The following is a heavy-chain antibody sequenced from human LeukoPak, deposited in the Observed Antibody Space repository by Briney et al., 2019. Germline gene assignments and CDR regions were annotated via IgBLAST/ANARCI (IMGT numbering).Heavy chain of an antibody. V-gene: IGHV4-59*01. J-gene: IGHJ4*02. CDR1: GGSISSYY. CDR2: IYYSGST. D-gene: IGHD1-26*01. CDR3: ASYSGSYLAY. Sequence: SETLSLTCTVSGGSISSYYWSWIRQPPGKGLEWIGYIYYSGSTNYNPSLKSRVTISVDTSKNQFSLKLSSVTAVDTAVYYCASYSGSYLAYWGQGTLVTVSS.